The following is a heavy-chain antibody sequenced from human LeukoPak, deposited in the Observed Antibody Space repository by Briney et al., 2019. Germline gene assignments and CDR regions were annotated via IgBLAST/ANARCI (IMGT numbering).Heavy chain of an antibody. CDR2: ISDSGTTK. J-gene: IGHJ4*02. CDR1: GLTFRNYE. D-gene: IGHD2-21*02. CDR3: ARDPEVTTDSSGGFDY. Sequence: GGSLRLSCGASGLTFRNYEMNWVRQAPGKGLEWISYISDSGTTKNYADSVKGRFAVPRDNAKNSLYLQMNSLRAEDTAVYYCARDPEVTTDSSGGFDYWGQGTRVTVSS. V-gene: IGHV3-48*03.